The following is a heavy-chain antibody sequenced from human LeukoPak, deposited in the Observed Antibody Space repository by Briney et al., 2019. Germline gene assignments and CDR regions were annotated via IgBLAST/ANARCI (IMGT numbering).Heavy chain of an antibody. J-gene: IGHJ4*02. D-gene: IGHD6-19*01. Sequence: GRSLRLSCAASGFSFSDFGMHWVRQAPGKGLEWVANIKQDGSEKYYVDSVKGRFTISRDNAKNSLYLQMNSLRAEDTAVYYCARRGYSSGWYDMYYFDYWGQGTLGTVSS. CDR2: IKQDGSEK. CDR1: GFSFSDFG. CDR3: ARRGYSSGWYDMYYFDY. V-gene: IGHV3-7*03.